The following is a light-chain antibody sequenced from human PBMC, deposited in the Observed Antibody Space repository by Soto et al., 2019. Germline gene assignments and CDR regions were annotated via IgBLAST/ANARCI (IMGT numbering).Light chain of an antibody. CDR3: QQYSDWPLS. V-gene: IGKV3-15*01. CDR2: DAS. Sequence: EIVMTQSPATLSVSPGERATLSCRASQSIRSNLAWYQQKPGQAPRLLIYDASSRATGIPARFSGTESGTEFTLTISSLQSEDSAVYYCQQYSDWPLSFGQGTRWIS. J-gene: IGKJ1*01. CDR1: QSIRSN.